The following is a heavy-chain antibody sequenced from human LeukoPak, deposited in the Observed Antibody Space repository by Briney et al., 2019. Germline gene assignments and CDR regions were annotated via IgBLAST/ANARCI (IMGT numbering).Heavy chain of an antibody. J-gene: IGHJ4*02. V-gene: IGHV3-74*01. CDR2: INNDGSST. Sequence: GGSLRLSCAASGFTFRPYWMHWVRQAPGKGLVWVSRINNDGSSTTYADSVKGRFTISRDNAKNTLYLQMDSLRAEDTAVYYCAREVCSGGSCYVGYWGQGTLVTVSS. CDR1: GFTFRPYW. D-gene: IGHD2-15*01. CDR3: AREVCSGGSCYVGY.